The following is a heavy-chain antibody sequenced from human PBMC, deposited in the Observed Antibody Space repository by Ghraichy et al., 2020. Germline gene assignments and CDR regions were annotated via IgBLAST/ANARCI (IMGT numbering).Heavy chain of an antibody. D-gene: IGHD5-24*01. Sequence: SETLSLTCSVSGYSIRSGYYWGWIRRPPGKGLEWIGIINHSGSSYYKPSLQSRVTISVDTSKNQFSLKLTSVTAADTDMYYCARVNRVEMATVRGYFDYWGQGILVTVSS. CDR1: GYSIRSGYY. CDR3: ARVNRVEMATVRGYFDY. CDR2: INHSGSS. V-gene: IGHV4-38-2*02. J-gene: IGHJ4*02.